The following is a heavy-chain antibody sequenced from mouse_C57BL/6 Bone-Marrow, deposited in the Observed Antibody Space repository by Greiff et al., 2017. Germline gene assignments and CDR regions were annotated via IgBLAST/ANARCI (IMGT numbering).Heavy chain of an antibody. CDR3: ARKTDGYYLMDY. J-gene: IGHJ4*01. V-gene: IGHV1-82*01. Sequence: QVQLQQSGPELVKPGASVKISCKASGYAFSSSWMNWVKQRPGKGLEWIGRIYPGDGDTTYNGKFKGKATLTADKSSSTAYMQLSSLTSEDSAVYFCARKTDGYYLMDYWGQGTSVTVSS. D-gene: IGHD2-3*01. CDR2: IYPGDGDT. CDR1: GYAFSSSW.